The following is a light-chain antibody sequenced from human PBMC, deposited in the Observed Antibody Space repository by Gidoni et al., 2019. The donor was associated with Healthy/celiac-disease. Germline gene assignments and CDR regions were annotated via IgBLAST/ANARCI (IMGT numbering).Light chain of an antibody. J-gene: IGKJ1*01. V-gene: IGKV4-1*01. CDR2: WAS. Sequence: DIVLTQSPDSLAVSLGESATINCKSSQRVLYSSNNKNYLTWYQHKPGQPPKLLIYWASTREFGVPDRFSCSGSGTDFTFTISSLHAEDVAVYYCQQYQSTPAWTFGQXTKVEIK. CDR1: QRVLYSSNNKNY. CDR3: QQYQSTPAWT.